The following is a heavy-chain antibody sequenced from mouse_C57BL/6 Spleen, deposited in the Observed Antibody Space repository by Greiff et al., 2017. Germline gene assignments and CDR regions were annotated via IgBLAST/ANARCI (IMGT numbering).Heavy chain of an antibody. J-gene: IGHJ1*03. D-gene: IGHD2-1*01. CDR1: GYAFTNYL. Sequence: VQLQESGAELVRPGTSVKVSCKASGYAFTNYLIEWVKQRPGQGLEWIGVINPGSGGTNYNEKFKGKATLTADKSSSTAYMQLSSLTSEDSAVYFCARMGVYYGNYGYFDVWGTGTTVTVSS. V-gene: IGHV1-54*01. CDR3: ARMGVYYGNYGYFDV. CDR2: INPGSGGT.